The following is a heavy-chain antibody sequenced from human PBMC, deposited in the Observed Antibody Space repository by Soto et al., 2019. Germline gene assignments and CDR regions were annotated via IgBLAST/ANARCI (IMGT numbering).Heavy chain of an antibody. V-gene: IGHV1-18*01. CDR3: ARGGSSSSSGFDY. J-gene: IGHJ4*02. CDR1: GYTFTSFD. CDR2: ISGYNGNT. D-gene: IGHD6-6*01. Sequence: ASVKVSCKASGYTFTSFDISWVRQAPGQGLEWMGWISGYNGNTNYAQKFRGRVTVTTDTTTSTAYMELRSLRSDDTAAYYCARGGSSSSSGFDYWGQGTLVTVSS.